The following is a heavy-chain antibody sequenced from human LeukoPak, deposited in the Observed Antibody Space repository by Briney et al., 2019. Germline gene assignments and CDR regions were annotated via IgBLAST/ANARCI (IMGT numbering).Heavy chain of an antibody. J-gene: IGHJ4*02. CDR3: ARTRGIVVVPAARFDY. CDR1: GFTFSSSG. V-gene: IGHV3-30*02. CDR2: IRCNGSNK. D-gene: IGHD2-2*01. Sequence: PGGSLRLSCAASGFTFSSSGMHWVRQAPGKGLEWVAFIRCNGSNKYYADSVKGRFTISRDNSKNTLYLQMKGLRAEDTAVYYCARTRGIVVVPAARFDYWGQGTRVTLSS.